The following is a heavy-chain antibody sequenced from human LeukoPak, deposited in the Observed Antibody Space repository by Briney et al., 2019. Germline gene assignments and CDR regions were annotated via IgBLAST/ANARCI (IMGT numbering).Heavy chain of an antibody. D-gene: IGHD3-22*01. CDR2: ISGDGRNI. V-gene: IGHV3-74*01. CDR1: GFTFSSYW. CDR3: AKVSRITMIVVVDDVAAFDI. Sequence: PGGSLRLSCVASGFTFSSYWMHWVRQDPRKGLVWVSRISGDGRNINYADSVRGRFTISRDNSKNTLYLQMNSLRAEDTAVYYCAKVSRITMIVVVDDVAAFDIWGQGTMVTVSS. J-gene: IGHJ3*02.